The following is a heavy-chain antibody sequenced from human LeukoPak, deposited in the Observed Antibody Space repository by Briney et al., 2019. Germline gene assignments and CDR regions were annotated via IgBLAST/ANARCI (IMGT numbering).Heavy chain of an antibody. CDR1: GVTLRNYG. Sequence: GGSLRLSCAVSGVTLRNYGMSWGRQAPGKGLEWGAGLSGSGGGTNYADSVQGRFTISRDNPQNTLYLQMNSLRVGDTAMYYCAKQSYARSLGEGGPGTLVTVSS. CDR3: AKQSYARSLGE. D-gene: IGHD2-8*01. J-gene: IGHJ4*02. CDR2: LSGSGGGT. V-gene: IGHV3-23*01.